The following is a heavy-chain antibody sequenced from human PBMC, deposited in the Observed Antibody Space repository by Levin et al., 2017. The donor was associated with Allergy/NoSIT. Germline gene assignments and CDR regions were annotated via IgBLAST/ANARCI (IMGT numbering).Heavy chain of an antibody. D-gene: IGHD3-22*01. J-gene: IGHJ4*02. CDR3: ARDPTYFTDSSGFGVDS. V-gene: IGHV3-23*01. Sequence: GESLKISCVASGFIFSNYAMSWVRQAPGKGLEWLSGISGTGIRTYYGDSVKGRFSISRDNSKNTLLLQMNRLRAEDTAVYYCARDPTYFTDSSGFGVDSWGQGTLVTVSS. CDR1: GFIFSNYA. CDR2: ISGTGIRT.